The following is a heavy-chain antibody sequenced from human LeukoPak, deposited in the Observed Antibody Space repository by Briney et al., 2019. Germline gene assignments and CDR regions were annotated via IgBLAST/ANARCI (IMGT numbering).Heavy chain of an antibody. J-gene: IGHJ4*02. CDR2: IIPVFGTA. CDR3: GGSSGHDLEFDY. Sequence: SVKVSCKASGGTFSSHTINWVRQAPGQGLEWMGGIIPVFGTAHYAQKFQDKVTITADDSTSTVYMELNSLSAGDTAVYYCGGSSGHDLEFDYWGQGSLVTVSS. D-gene: IGHD6-25*01. V-gene: IGHV1-69*13. CDR1: GGTFSSHT.